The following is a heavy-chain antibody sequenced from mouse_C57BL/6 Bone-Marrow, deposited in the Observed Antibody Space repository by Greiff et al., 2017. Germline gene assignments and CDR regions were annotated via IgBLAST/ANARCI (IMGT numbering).Heavy chain of an antibody. CDR1: GFTFSSYA. V-gene: IGHV5-4*03. CDR2: ISDGGSYT. J-gene: IGHJ1*03. CDR3: ASYSNLWYFDV. Sequence: DVMLVESGGGLVKPGGSLKLSCAASGFTFSSYAMSWVRQTPEKRLEWVATISDGGSYTYYPDNVKGRFTISRDNAKTNLYLQMSHLKSEDTAMYYCASYSNLWYFDVWGTGTTVTVSS. D-gene: IGHD2-5*01.